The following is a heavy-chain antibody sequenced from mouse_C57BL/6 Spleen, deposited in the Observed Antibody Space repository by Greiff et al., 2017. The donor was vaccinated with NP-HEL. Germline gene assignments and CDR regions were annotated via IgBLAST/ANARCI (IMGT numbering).Heavy chain of an antibody. CDR3: AREGVTTDFDY. D-gene: IGHD1-1*01. V-gene: IGHV5-16*01. CDR2: INYDGSST. Sequence: EVHLVESEGGLVQPGSSMKLSCTASGFTFSDYYMAWVRQVPEKGLEWVANINYDGSSTYYLDSLKSRFIISRDNAKNILYLQMSSLKSEDTATYYCAREGVTTDFDYWGQGTTLTVSS. CDR1: GFTFSDYY. J-gene: IGHJ2*01.